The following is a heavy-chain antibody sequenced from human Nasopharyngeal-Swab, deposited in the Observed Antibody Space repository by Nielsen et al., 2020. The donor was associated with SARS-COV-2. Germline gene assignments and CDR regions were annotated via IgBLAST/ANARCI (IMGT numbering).Heavy chain of an antibody. J-gene: IGHJ4*02. Sequence: GESLKISCAAFGFTFSSYWMSWVRQAPGKGLEWVANIKQDGSEKYYVDSVKGRFTISRDNAKNSLYLQMNSLRAEDTAVYYCARGTYDYVWGSHRESYFDYWGQGTLVTVSS. CDR2: IKQDGSEK. CDR1: GFTFSSYW. CDR3: ARGTYDYVWGSHRESYFDY. D-gene: IGHD3-16*01. V-gene: IGHV3-7*03.